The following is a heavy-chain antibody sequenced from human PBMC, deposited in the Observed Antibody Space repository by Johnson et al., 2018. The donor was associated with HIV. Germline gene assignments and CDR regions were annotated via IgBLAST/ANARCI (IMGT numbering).Heavy chain of an antibody. CDR1: GFTFSSYA. Sequence: EVQLVESGGGLVQPGGSLRLSCAASGFTFSSYAMSWVREAPGKGLEWVGRIKSKTDGGTTDYAAPVKGRFTISRDDSKNTLYLQMNSLKTEDTAVYYCRSSSWYSYLAFDIWGQGTMVTVSS. D-gene: IGHD6-13*01. CDR3: RSSSWYSYLAFDI. V-gene: IGHV3-15*01. CDR2: IKSKTDGGTT. J-gene: IGHJ3*02.